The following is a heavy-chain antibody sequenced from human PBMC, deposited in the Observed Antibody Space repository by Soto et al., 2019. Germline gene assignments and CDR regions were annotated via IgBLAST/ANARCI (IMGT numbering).Heavy chain of an antibody. J-gene: IGHJ4*02. D-gene: IGHD2-15*01. Sequence: QVQLQESGPGLVKPSQTLSLTCIVSGDSLTSGNYYWTWIRHLPGKGPEWIGFIHYRGSTSYNPSLKSRVSISVDTSKNRFSLNLSSVTAADAAVYFCVRGGLRWRFDYWGQGALVTVSS. CDR2: IHYRGST. CDR3: VRGGLRWRFDY. CDR1: GDSLTSGNYY. V-gene: IGHV4-31*03.